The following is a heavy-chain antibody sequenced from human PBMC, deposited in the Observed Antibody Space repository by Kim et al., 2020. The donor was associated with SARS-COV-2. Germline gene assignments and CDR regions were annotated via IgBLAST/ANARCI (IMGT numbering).Heavy chain of an antibody. J-gene: IGHJ1*01. V-gene: IGHV4-31*02. D-gene: IGHD3-22*01. Sequence: YNPSLKSRVTISIDTSENQFSLKLNSVTAADTAVYYCAREDYYDSTGFGSWGQGTLVTVSS. CDR3: AREDYYDSTGFGS.